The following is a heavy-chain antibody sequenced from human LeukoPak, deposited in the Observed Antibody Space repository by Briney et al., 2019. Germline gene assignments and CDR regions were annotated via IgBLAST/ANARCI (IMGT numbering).Heavy chain of an antibody. J-gene: IGHJ4*02. Sequence: ASVKVSCKASGYTFTSYGISWVRQAPGQGLEWMGWISAYNGNTNYAQKLQGRVTMTTDTSTSTAYMELRSLRSDDTAVYYCARGYYYGSGSFVSDYWSQGTLVTVSS. CDR3: ARGYYYGSGSFVSDY. CDR2: ISAYNGNT. V-gene: IGHV1-18*01. CDR1: GYTFTSYG. D-gene: IGHD3-10*01.